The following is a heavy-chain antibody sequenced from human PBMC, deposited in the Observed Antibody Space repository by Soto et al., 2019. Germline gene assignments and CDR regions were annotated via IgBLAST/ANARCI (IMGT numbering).Heavy chain of an antibody. D-gene: IGHD5-18*01. CDR1: GVTFSSYG. CDR2: ISYGGTNK. J-gene: IGHJ4*02. Sequence: QVQLVESGGGVVQPGRSLRLSCAASGVTFSSYGMHWVRQAPGKGLEWVAVISYGGTNKYYADSVKGRFTISRDDSKNKLYLQMNSLRPEDTAVYYCAKAKATRGYRVLVDYWGQGTLVTVSS. V-gene: IGHV3-30*18. CDR3: AKAKATRGYRVLVDY.